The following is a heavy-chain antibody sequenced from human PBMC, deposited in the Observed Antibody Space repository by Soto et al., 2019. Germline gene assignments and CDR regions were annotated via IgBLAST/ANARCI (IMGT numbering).Heavy chain of an antibody. D-gene: IGHD2-2*01. Sequence: ASVKVSCKASGYTFTGYYIHWVREAPVQGLEWMGWINPQTGGTSYAQKFQGRVTLSRDTSINTAYLELSRLRFDDAAVYFCARERYQVISDGMDVWGQGTTVTVS. J-gene: IGHJ6*02. CDR2: INPQTGGT. V-gene: IGHV1-2*02. CDR1: GYTFTGYY. CDR3: ARERYQVISDGMDV.